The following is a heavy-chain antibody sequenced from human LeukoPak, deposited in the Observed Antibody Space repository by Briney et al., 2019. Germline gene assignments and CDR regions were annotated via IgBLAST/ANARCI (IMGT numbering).Heavy chain of an antibody. D-gene: IGHD6-13*01. CDR3: ATDSLGIAAAGTDYYFALDV. CDR2: TVPIFGIA. V-gene: IGHV1-69*04. CDR1: GGSFSSYA. Sequence: ASVKVSCKASGGSFSSYAITWVRQAPGQGLEWMGRTVPIFGIANYAQNFQGSVTLTADKSTSTAHIEMSSLRSEDTAVYYCATDSLGIAAAGTDYYFALDVWGQGTTVTVSS. J-gene: IGHJ6*02.